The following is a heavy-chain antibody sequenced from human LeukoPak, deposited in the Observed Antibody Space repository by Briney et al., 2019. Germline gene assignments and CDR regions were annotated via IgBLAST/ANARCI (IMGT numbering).Heavy chain of an antibody. D-gene: IGHD3-22*01. J-gene: IGHJ6*02. CDR3: ARDRRTYYYDSTSGMDV. Sequence: XSVIYPAATPYYPPSVNRPFTISRDNSKNPLFLQMDSLRAEDTAVYHCARDRRTYYYDSTSGMDVWGQGTTVTVSS. CDR2: IYPAATP. V-gene: IGHV3-53*01.